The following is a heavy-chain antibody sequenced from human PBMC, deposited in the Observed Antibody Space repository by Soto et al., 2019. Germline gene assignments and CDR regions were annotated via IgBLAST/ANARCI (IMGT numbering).Heavy chain of an antibody. CDR2: INPNSGGT. CDR1: GYTFTGYY. D-gene: IGHD3-10*01. Sequence: ASVKVSCKASGYTFTGYYMHWVRQAPGQGLEWMGWINPNSGGTNYAQKFQGWVTMTRDTSISTAYMQLSRLRSDDTAVYYCARERAFPGFGEFTGMDVWGQGNTVTVSS. J-gene: IGHJ6*02. V-gene: IGHV1-2*04. CDR3: ARERAFPGFGEFTGMDV.